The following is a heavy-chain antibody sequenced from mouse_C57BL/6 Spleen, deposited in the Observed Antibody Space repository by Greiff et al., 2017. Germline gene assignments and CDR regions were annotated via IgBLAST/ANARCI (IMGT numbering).Heavy chain of an antibody. CDR3: ARGGSSWYFDV. CDR2: INPGSGGT. CDR1: GYAFTNYL. D-gene: IGHD1-1*01. Sequence: VMLVESGAELVRPGTSVKVSCKASGYAFTNYLIEWVKQRPGQGLEWIGVINPGSGGTNYNEKFKGKATLTADKSSSTAYMQLSSLTSEDSAVYFCARGGSSWYFDVWGTGTTVTVSS. V-gene: IGHV1-54*01. J-gene: IGHJ1*03.